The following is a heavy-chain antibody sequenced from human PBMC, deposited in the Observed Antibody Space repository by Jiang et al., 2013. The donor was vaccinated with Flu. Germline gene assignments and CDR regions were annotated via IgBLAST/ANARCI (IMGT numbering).Heavy chain of an antibody. CDR1: GYTFTSYG. V-gene: IGHV1-18*01. CDR3: ARAGYYDSSGYCDY. Sequence: SGYTFTSYGISWVRQAPGQGLEWMGWISAYNGNTNYAQKLQGRVTMTTDTSTSTAYMELRSLRSDDTAVYYCARAGYYDSSGYCDYWGQGTLVTVSS. D-gene: IGHD3-22*01. CDR2: ISAYNGNT. J-gene: IGHJ4*02.